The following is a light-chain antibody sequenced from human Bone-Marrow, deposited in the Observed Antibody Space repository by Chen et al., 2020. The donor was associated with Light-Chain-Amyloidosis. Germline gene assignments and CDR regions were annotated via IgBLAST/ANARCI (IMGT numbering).Light chain of an antibody. J-gene: IGLJ1*01. CDR2: RNN. Sequence: QSVLTQPPSASGTPGQRVTISCSGASSNIGINYVDWYQHFPGAAPNLLIHRNNQRPSGLPDRFSPAEAGPSAFLAISGIRSEDEADSYYAARAVSLIGYVFGSGTKGIVL. CDR1: SSNIGINY. V-gene: IGLV1-47*01. CDR3: AARAVSLIGYV.